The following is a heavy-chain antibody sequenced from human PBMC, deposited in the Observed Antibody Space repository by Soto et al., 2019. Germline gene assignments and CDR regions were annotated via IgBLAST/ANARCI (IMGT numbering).Heavy chain of an antibody. CDR1: GGTFSSYA. J-gene: IGHJ5*02. CDR2: IIPIFGTA. CDR3: ARDPADCNYYDSSQAGWFDP. V-gene: IGHV1-69*01. D-gene: IGHD3-22*01. Sequence: QVQLVQSGAEVKKPGSSVKVSCKASGGTFSSYAISWVRQAPGQGLEWMGGIIPIFGTANYAQKFQGRVTITADESTSTDYMELSSLRSEDTAVDDCARDPADCNYYDSSQAGWFDPWGQGTLVTVSS.